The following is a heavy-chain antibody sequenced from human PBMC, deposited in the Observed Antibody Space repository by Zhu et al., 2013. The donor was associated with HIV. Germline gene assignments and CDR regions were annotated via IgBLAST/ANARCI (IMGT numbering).Heavy chain of an antibody. V-gene: IGHV1-18*01. D-gene: IGHD3-9*01. CDR1: GYTFTSYG. CDR3: ARVHYDILTGYSDGFDP. CDR2: ISAYNGNT. Sequence: QVQLVQSGAEVKKPGASVKVSCKASGYTFTSYGISWVRQAPGQGLEWMGWISAYNGNTNYAQKLQGRVTMTTDTSTSTAYMELRSLRSDDTAVYYCARVHYDILTGYSDGFDPWGQGTLVTVSS. J-gene: IGHJ5*02.